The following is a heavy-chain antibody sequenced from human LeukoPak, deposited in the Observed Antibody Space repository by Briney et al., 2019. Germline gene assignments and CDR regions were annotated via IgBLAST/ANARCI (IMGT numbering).Heavy chain of an antibody. V-gene: IGHV3-11*01. CDR2: ISSSGSTI. Sequence: GGSLRLSCAASGFTFSDYYMSWIRQAPGKGLEWVSYISSSGSTIYYADSVKGRFTISRDNAKNSLYLQMNSLRAEDTAVYHCARDPTYYYDSSGYYFRGYFDYWGQGTLVTVSS. D-gene: IGHD3-22*01. CDR3: ARDPTYYYDSSGYYFRGYFDY. J-gene: IGHJ4*02. CDR1: GFTFSDYY.